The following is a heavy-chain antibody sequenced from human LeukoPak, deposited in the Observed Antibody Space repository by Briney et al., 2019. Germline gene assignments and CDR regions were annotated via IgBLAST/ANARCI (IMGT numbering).Heavy chain of an antibody. J-gene: IGHJ6*02. D-gene: IGHD3-3*01. Sequence: GGSLRLSCAASGFKFDEYAMHWVRQVPGQGLEWVSGITWNSGSVGYADSVRGRFAISRDNAKNSLYLQMNSLRPEDTALYYCAKDGAIFGVPITRGGMDVWGQGTTVTVSS. V-gene: IGHV3-9*01. CDR3: AKDGAIFGVPITRGGMDV. CDR1: GFKFDEYA. CDR2: ITWNSGSV.